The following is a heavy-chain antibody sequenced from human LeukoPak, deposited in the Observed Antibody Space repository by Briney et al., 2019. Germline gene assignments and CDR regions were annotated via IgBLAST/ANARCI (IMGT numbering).Heavy chain of an antibody. V-gene: IGHV3-21*04. J-gene: IGHJ4*02. CDR3: AKSYDSSIDY. Sequence: PGGSLRLSCAASGFTFSSYSMNWVRQAPGKGLEWVSSISSSSSYIYYADSVKGRFTISRDNAKNSLYLQMNSLRAEDTALYYCAKSYDSSIDYWGQGTLVTVSS. CDR2: ISSSSSYI. D-gene: IGHD3-22*01. CDR1: GFTFSSYS.